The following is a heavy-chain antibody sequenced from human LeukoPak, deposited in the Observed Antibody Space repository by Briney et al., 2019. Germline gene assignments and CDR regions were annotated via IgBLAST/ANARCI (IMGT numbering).Heavy chain of an antibody. CDR1: GFTFSRYS. Sequence: SGGSLRLSCAASGFTFSRYSMKWVRQAPGKGLEWVSSISSSSTYIHYADSVKGRFTVSRDNAKNSLYLQMDSLRVEDTAVYYCASGGITVGGVIVPHFSDYWGQGTLVTVSS. J-gene: IGHJ4*02. D-gene: IGHD3-16*02. V-gene: IGHV3-21*01. CDR3: ASGGITVGGVIVPHFSDY. CDR2: ISSSSTYI.